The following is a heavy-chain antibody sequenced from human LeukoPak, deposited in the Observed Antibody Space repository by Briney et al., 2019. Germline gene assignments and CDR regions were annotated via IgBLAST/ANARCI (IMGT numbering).Heavy chain of an antibody. V-gene: IGHV1-3*03. CDR3: ARDRVSSGWYRSLHY. Sequence: ASVKVSCKASGYTFTSYAMHWVRQAPGQRLEWMGWINAGNGNTKYSREFQGRVTITADESTSTAYMELSSLRSEDTAVYYCARDRVSSGWYRSLHYWGQGTLVTVSS. J-gene: IGHJ4*02. D-gene: IGHD6-19*01. CDR1: GYTFTSYA. CDR2: INAGNGNT.